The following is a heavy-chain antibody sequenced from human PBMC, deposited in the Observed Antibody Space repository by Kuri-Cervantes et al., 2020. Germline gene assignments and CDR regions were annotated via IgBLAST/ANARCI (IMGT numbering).Heavy chain of an antibody. V-gene: IGHV1-69*13. D-gene: IGHD3-10*01. Sequence: SVKVSCKASGGTFSSYAISWVRQAPGQGLEWMGGIIPIFGTANYAQKFQGRVTITADEPTSTAYMELSSLRSEDTAVYYCARAHYYGSGSYRYWGQGTLVTVSS. CDR3: ARAHYYGSGSYRY. CDR2: IIPIFGTA. J-gene: IGHJ4*02. CDR1: GGTFSSYA.